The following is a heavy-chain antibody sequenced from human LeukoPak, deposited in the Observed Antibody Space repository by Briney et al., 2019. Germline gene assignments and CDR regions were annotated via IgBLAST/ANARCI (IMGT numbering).Heavy chain of an antibody. CDR1: GGSISSYY. D-gene: IGHD1-26*01. J-gene: IGHJ4*02. Sequence: SETLSLTCTVYGGSISSYYWSWIRQPPGKGLEWIGYIYYSGSTNYNPSLNSRVTISVDMSKNQFSLRLTSVTAADTAVYFCARRATRENYFDYWGQGTLVTVSP. CDR2: IYYSGST. CDR3: ARRATRENYFDY. V-gene: IGHV4-59*08.